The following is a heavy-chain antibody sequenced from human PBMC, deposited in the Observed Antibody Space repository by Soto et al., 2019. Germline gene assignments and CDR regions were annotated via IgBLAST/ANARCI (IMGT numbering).Heavy chain of an antibody. CDR2: ISYDGSNK. CDR3: ARVLGVGATHGAPFDY. CDR1: GFTFSSYA. J-gene: IGHJ4*02. D-gene: IGHD1-26*01. Sequence: ESGGGVVQPGRSLRLSCAASGFTFSSYAMHWVRQAPGTGLEWVAVISYDGSNKYYADSVKGRFTISRDNSKNTLYLQMNSLRAEDTAVYYCARVLGVGATHGAPFDYWGQGTLVTVSS. V-gene: IGHV3-30-3*01.